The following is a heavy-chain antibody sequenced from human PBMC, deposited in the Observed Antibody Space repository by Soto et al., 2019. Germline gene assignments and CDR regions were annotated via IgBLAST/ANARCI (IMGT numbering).Heavy chain of an antibody. CDR3: ARDPHGRYYDSSGYSDY. D-gene: IGHD3-22*01. CDR2: IYYSGST. CDR1: GGSISSGDYY. J-gene: IGHJ4*02. Sequence: LSLTCTVSGGSISSGDYYWSWIRQPPGKDLEWIGYIYYSGSTYYNPSLKSRVTISVDTSKNQFSLKLSSVTAADTAVYYCARDPHGRYYDSSGYSDYWGQGTLVTVSS. V-gene: IGHV4-30-4*01.